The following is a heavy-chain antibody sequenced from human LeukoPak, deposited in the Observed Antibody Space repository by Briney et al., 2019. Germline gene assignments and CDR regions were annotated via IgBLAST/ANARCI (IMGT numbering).Heavy chain of an antibody. V-gene: IGHV3-21*01. D-gene: IGHD3-22*01. CDR3: ASRFKDSSGYYYFDY. Sequence: YYADSVKGRFTISRDNAKNSLYLRMNSLRAEDTAVYYCASRFKDSSGYYYFDYWGQGTLVTVSS. J-gene: IGHJ4*02.